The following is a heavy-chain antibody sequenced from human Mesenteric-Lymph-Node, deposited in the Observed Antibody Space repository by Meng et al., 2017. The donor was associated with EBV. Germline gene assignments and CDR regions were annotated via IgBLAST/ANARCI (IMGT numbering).Heavy chain of an antibody. D-gene: IGHD3-10*01. CDR2: INRVGST. CDR3: VRCGAVTLVQGGPDH. V-gene: IGHV4-34*01. J-gene: IGHJ4*02. Sequence: QVQLKQWGAGLLQPSETLSLTCGVSGGSFGGYFWSWIRQPPGKGLEWIGEINRVGSTNYNPSLKSRLTMSVDTSKNHFSLKLTSATAADTAVYYCVRCGAVTLVQGGPDHWGQGTLVTVSS. CDR1: GGSFGGYF.